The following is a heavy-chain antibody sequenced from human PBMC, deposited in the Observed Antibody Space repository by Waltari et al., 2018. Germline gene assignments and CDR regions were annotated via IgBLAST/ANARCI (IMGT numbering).Heavy chain of an antibody. Sequence: EEQLVESGGGLVQPGDSLRLSCAASGFTFIYFWMNLVRQAPGKGPLWVSRISSDASDTTYADSVKGRFTISRDNARNTLYLQMNRLRAEDTAVYFCARVSRRTYRSPVPGRHYYYGMDVWGQGTTVTVSS. CDR3: ARVSRRTYRSPVPGRHYYYGMDV. V-gene: IGHV3-74*03. CDR1: GFTFIYFW. D-gene: IGHD1-1*01. J-gene: IGHJ6*02. CDR2: ISSDASDT.